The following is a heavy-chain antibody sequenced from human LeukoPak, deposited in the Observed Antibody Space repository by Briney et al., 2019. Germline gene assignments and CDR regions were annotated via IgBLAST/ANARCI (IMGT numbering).Heavy chain of an antibody. D-gene: IGHD1-26*01. CDR3: ARAPSGSYYSPFGSFDY. CDR1: GYTFTSYY. J-gene: IGHJ4*02. Sequence: ASVKVSCKASGYTFTSYYMHWVRQAPGQGLEWMGIINPSGGSTSYAQKFQGRVTMTRDTSTSTVYMGLSSLRSEDTAVYYCARAPSGSYYSPFGSFDYWGQGTLVTVSS. V-gene: IGHV1-46*01. CDR2: INPSGGST.